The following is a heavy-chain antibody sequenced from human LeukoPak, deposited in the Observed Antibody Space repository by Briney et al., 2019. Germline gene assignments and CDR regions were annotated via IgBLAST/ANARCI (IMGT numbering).Heavy chain of an antibody. CDR3: ASVSYCSGGSCYSGWFDP. D-gene: IGHD2-15*01. CDR2: IIPILGIA. J-gene: IGHJ5*02. CDR1: GGTFSSYA. V-gene: IGHV1-69*04. Sequence: SVKVSCKASGGTFSSYAISWVRQAPGQGLEWMGRIIPILGIANYAQKFQGRVTITSDKSTSTAYMELSSLRSEDTAVYYCASVSYCSGGSCYSGWFDPWGQGTLVTVSS.